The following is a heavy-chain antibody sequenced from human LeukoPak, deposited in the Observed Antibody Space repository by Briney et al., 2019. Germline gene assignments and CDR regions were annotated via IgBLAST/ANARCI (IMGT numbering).Heavy chain of an antibody. J-gene: IGHJ4*02. D-gene: IGHD3-10*01. V-gene: IGHV4-4*07. Sequence: PSETLSLTCTVSGGSISSYYWSWIRQPAGKALEWIGRIYTSGSTNYNPSLKSRVTMSVDTSKNQFSLKLSSVTAADTAVYYCARDASYYYGSGSPRHFDYWGQGTLVTVSS. CDR2: IYTSGST. CDR1: GGSISSYY. CDR3: ARDASYYYGSGSPRHFDY.